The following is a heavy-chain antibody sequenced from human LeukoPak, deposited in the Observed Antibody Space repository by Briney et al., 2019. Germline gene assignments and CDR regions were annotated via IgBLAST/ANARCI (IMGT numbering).Heavy chain of an antibody. V-gene: IGHV1-69*01. Sequence: SVKVSCKASGGTFSSYAINWVRQAPGQGLEWVGGIIPIFGTPTYAQKFQGRVTITADESTSTAYMELSSLRSEDTAVYYCARGDLDGASSLYGSFWGQGTLVAGFS. CDR1: GGTFSSYA. J-gene: IGHJ4*02. CDR2: IIPIFGTP. CDR3: ARGDLDGASSLYGSF. D-gene: IGHD6-13*01.